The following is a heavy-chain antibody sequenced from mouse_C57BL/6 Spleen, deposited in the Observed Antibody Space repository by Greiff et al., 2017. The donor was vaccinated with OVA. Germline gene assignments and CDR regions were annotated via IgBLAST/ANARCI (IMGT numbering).Heavy chain of an antibody. J-gene: IGHJ4*01. CDR1: GYAFSSYW. V-gene: IGHV1-80*01. D-gene: IGHD2-4*01. CDR3: ARGNDSSSLMGY. CDR2: IYPGDGDT. Sequence: VQLQQSGAELVKPGASVKISCKASGYAFSSYWMNWVKQRPGKGLEWIGQIYPGDGDTNYNGKFKGKATLTADKSSSTAYMQLSSLTSEDSAVYFCARGNDSSSLMGYWGQGTSVTVSS.